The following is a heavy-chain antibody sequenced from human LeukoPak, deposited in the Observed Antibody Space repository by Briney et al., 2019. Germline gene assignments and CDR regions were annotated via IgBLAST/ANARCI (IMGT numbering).Heavy chain of an antibody. CDR1: GFTFSSYS. D-gene: IGHD6-6*01. CDR3: ASLISIAARPGAFDY. CDR2: ISSSSSTI. V-gene: IGHV3-48*01. Sequence: QPGGSLRLSCAASGFTFSSYSMNWVRQAPGKGLEWASYISSSSSTIYYADSVKGRFTISRDNAKSPLYLQMNSLRAEDTAVYYCASLISIAARPGAFDYWGQGTLVTVSS. J-gene: IGHJ4*02.